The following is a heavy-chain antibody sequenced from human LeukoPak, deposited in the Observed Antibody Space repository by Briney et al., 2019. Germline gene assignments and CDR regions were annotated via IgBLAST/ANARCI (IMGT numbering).Heavy chain of an antibody. CDR2: ITWNSGTI. CDR1: GFNFDQYA. Sequence: GGSLRLSSATSGFNFDQYAMFWVRQAPGKGLEWVTGITWNSGTIAYADSVKGRFTISRDNAKSSLYLQMNSLRTEDTALYYCVRSVGSDWGHFDFRGQGTLVTVSS. J-gene: IGHJ4*02. CDR3: VRSVGSDWGHFDF. D-gene: IGHD7-27*01. V-gene: IGHV3-9*01.